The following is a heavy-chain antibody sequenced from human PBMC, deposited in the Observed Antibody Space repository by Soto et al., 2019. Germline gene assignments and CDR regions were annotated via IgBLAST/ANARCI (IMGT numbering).Heavy chain of an antibody. CDR3: EHLVSYSVSWDVGWFDS. V-gene: IGHV2-5*02. D-gene: IGHD3-10*01. Sequence: QITLKESGPTLVEPTQTLTLTCSFSGFSLSNSGVGVGWFRQAPGKALECLGIIYWDNDRRYNPSLKDRLSITKNTSKHQFVVTMTYMEPVDTGTYYCEHLVSYSVSWDVGWFDSWGQGTPVTVS. CDR1: GFSLSNSGVG. CDR2: IYWDNDR. J-gene: IGHJ5*01.